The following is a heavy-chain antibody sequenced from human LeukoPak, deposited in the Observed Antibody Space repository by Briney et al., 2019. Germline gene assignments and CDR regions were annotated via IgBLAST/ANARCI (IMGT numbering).Heavy chain of an antibody. J-gene: IGHJ5*02. V-gene: IGHV3-23*01. D-gene: IGHD1-1*01. CDR3: SKDPVQHGNGLYWFDP. CDR2: ISASGAKT. CDR1: GFTFNNYA. Sequence: GGSLRLSCAASGFTFNNYAVSWVRQAPGKGLDWVSGISASGAKTYYADSVKGRFTISRDNSRNTLYLQMASLRVEVTAVYYCSKDPVQHGNGLYWFDPWGQGTVVTVSS.